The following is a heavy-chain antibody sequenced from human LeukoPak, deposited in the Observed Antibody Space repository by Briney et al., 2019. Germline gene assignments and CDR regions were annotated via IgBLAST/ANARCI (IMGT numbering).Heavy chain of an antibody. J-gene: IGHJ4*02. V-gene: IGHV1-2*02. CDR1: VYTFPDRY. D-gene: IGHD2-15*01. CDR3: ARDGSSCAFDT. CDR2: INPNGGGT. Sequence: AAVKDGLLPSVYTFPDRYIHAVRQAPGQGLEWIGWINPNGGGTDYAQKFQGRVTMTRDTSISAAYMELSRLKSDDTAVYYCARDGSSCAFDTCGQGNLVTVSS.